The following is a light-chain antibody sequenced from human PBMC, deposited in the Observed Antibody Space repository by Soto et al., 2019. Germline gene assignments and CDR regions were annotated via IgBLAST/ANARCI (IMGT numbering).Light chain of an antibody. J-gene: IGKJ5*01. CDR1: QSVSNK. CDR3: KQYKEWPPFT. CDR2: GAS. Sequence: EIVMTQSPATLSVSPGETATLSCRASQSVSNKVAWYQQKPGQAPSLLILGASTRATGVPARFSGSGSGTEFTLSISSLQSEDFAVYYCKQYKEWPPFTFGQGTRLEI. V-gene: IGKV3-15*01.